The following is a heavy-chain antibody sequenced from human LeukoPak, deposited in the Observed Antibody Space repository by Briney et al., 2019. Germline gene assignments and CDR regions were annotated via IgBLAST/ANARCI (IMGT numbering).Heavy chain of an antibody. Sequence: GGSLRLSCAASGFTFSIYAMSWVRQAPGKGLEWVSVISGSGDSADHADSVTGRFTISRDNSKNMLYLQMNSLRAEDTAVYSCAKDLARASGSGGSCYPFDYWGQGALVTVSS. D-gene: IGHD2-15*01. CDR3: AKDLARASGSGGSCYPFDY. V-gene: IGHV3-23*01. CDR2: ISGSGDSA. J-gene: IGHJ4*02. CDR1: GFTFSIYA.